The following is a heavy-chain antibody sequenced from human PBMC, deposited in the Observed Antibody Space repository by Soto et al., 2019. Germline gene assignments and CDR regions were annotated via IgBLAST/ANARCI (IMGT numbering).Heavy chain of an antibody. J-gene: IGHJ4*01. CDR1: GYSISSGSY. CDR3: ARVHVMVVAGSTFDY. CDR2: IYHGGTT. V-gene: IGHV4-38-2*02. D-gene: IGHD6-19*01. Sequence: PSETLSLTCTVSGYSISSGSYWVWIRQPPGKGPEWIASIYHGGTTFHNPSLKSRITISVDTSNNQFSLKLTSVTAADTAVYYCARVHVMVVAGSTFDYWGHGTLVTVSS.